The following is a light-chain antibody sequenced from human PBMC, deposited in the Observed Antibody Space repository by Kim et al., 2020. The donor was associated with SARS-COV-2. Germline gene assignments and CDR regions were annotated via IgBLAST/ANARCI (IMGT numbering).Light chain of an antibody. V-gene: IGLV3-19*01. J-gene: IGLJ2*01. CDR1: SLRSYY. Sequence: SELTQDPAVSVALGQTVRITCQGDSLRSYYTTWYQQKQGQAPIVVVYGKNNRTSGIPDRFSGSSSGNTASLTITGTQAGDEADYYCNSRDNNDYVLFGGG. CDR2: GKN. CDR3: NSRDNNDYVL.